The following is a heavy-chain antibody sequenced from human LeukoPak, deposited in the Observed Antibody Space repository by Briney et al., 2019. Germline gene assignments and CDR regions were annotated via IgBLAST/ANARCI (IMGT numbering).Heavy chain of an antibody. CDR3: ARASGDSSGYYYLGFDY. V-gene: IGHV3-30-3*01. D-gene: IGHD3-22*01. Sequence: PGRSLRLSCAASGFTFSSYAMHWVRQAPGKGLEWVAVISYDGGNKYYADSVKGRFTISRDNSKNTLYLQMNSLRAEDTAVYYCARASGDSSGYYYLGFDYWGQGTLVTVSS. CDR2: ISYDGGNK. J-gene: IGHJ4*02. CDR1: GFTFSSYA.